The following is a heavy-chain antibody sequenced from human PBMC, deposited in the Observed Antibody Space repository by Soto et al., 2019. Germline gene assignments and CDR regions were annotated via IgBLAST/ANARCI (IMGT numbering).Heavy chain of an antibody. D-gene: IGHD6-19*01. J-gene: IGHJ3*02. CDR2: IYYSGST. CDR3: ARSWGWHRPDAFDI. Sequence: PSETLSLTCTVSGGSISSYYWSWIRQPPGKGLEWIGYIYYSGSTNYNPSLKSRVTISVDTSKNQFSLKLSSVTAADTAVYYCARSWGWHRPDAFDIWGQGTMVTVSS. V-gene: IGHV4-59*01. CDR1: GGSISSYY.